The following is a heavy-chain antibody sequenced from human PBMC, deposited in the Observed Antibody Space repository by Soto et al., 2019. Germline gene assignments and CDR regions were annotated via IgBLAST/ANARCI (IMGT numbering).Heavy chain of an antibody. CDR1: GGTFSSYA. Sequence: SVKVSCKASGGTFSSYAISWVRQAPGQGLEWMGGIIPIFGTANYAQKFQGRVTITADESTSTAYMELSSLRSEDTAVYYCARGSYYDSHDAFDIWGKGTMVTVSS. CDR2: IIPIFGTA. J-gene: IGHJ3*02. V-gene: IGHV1-69*13. CDR3: ARGSYYDSHDAFDI. D-gene: IGHD3-22*01.